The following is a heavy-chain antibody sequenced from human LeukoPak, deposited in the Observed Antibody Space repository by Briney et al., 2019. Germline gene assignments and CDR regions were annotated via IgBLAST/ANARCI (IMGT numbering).Heavy chain of an antibody. V-gene: IGHV3-30*18. CDR1: GFTFSSYG. D-gene: IGHD5-24*01. J-gene: IGHJ6*02. CDR2: ISYDGSNK. Sequence: PGGSLRLSCAASGFTFSSYGMHWVRQAPGKGLEWVAVISYDGSNKYYADSVKGRFTISRDNSKNTLYLQMNSLRAEDTAVYYCAKDAGRWLQLYYYYYGMDVWGQGTTVTVSS. CDR3: AKDAGRWLQLYYYYYGMDV.